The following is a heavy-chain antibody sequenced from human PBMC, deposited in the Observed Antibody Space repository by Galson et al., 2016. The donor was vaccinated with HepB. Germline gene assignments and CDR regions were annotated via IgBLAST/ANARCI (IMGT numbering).Heavy chain of an antibody. D-gene: IGHD2-8*01. CDR2: IYSSGNT. V-gene: IGHV3-53*01. CDR3: ARDNGV. J-gene: IGHJ4*02. CDR1: GFTFSSYA. Sequence: SLRLSCAASGFTFSSYAMSWVRQAPGKGLELVSLIYSSGNTWYADSVKGRFTISRDNPKNTLYLQMNSLRAEDTAVYYCARDNGVWGQGTLVTVSS.